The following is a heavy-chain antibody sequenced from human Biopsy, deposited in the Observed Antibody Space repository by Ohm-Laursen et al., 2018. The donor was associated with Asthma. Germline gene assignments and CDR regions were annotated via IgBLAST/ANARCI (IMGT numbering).Heavy chain of an antibody. D-gene: IGHD3-10*01. CDR3: ARMGGSRIFDY. CDR1: GFSLTSSGVG. J-gene: IGHJ4*02. V-gene: IGHV2-70*01. CDR2: IDWDDDK. Sequence: TQTLPLTYSFSGFSLTSSGVGVGWIRQPPGTALEWLALIDWDDDKYYSTSLKTRLTISKDTSKNQVVPTMTNMDPVDTATYYCARMGGSRIFDYWGQGTLVTVSS.